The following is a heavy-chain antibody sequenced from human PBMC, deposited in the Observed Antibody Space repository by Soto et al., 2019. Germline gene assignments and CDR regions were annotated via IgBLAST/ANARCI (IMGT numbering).Heavy chain of an antibody. CDR2: ISAAGDP. CDR3: ARTDRDFYGLDV. J-gene: IGHJ6*02. CDR1: GFTFRNYY. Sequence: EVQLVESGGGLVQPGGSLRLSCEASGFTFRNYYMHWVRQGTGKGLEWVSGISAAGDPDYADSVEGRFTISRENAQNSFFLQMNSLRVGDTAVYYCARTDRDFYGLDVWGQGTTVMVSS. V-gene: IGHV3-13*05.